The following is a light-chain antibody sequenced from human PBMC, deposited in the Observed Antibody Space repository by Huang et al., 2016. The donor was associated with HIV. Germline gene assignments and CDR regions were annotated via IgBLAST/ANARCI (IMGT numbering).Light chain of an antibody. Sequence: EIVMTPSPATLSVSPGERATLSCRASQSVNTNLAWYQQKPGQAPRLLIYDASTRATASPARFSGSGSGTKFTRTINSLQSEDFALYFCQQYSKWPPEYTFGQGTRLMIK. CDR3: QQYSKWPPEYT. CDR2: DAS. J-gene: IGKJ2*01. V-gene: IGKV3-15*01. CDR1: QSVNTN.